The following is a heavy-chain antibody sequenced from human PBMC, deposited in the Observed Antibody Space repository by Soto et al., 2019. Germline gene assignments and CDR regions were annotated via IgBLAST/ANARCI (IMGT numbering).Heavy chain of an antibody. D-gene: IGHD3-22*01. CDR3: ARHWEPYDSSGQGPYYFDY. Sequence: QLQLQESGPGLVKPSETLSLTCTVSGGSISSSSYYWGWIRQPPGKGLEWIGSIYYSGSTYYNPSRKSRVTISVDTSKNQFSLKLSSVTAADTAVYYCARHWEPYDSSGQGPYYFDYWGQGTLVTVSS. CDR2: IYYSGST. CDR1: GGSISSSSYY. J-gene: IGHJ4*02. V-gene: IGHV4-39*01.